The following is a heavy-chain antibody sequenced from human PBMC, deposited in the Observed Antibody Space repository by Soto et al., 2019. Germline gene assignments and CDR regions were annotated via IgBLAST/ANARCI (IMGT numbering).Heavy chain of an antibody. J-gene: IGHJ6*02. CDR2: ISAYNGNT. Sequence: ASVKVSCKASGYTFTSYGISWVRQAPGQGLEWMGWISAYNGNTNYAQKLQGRVTMTTDTSTSTAYMELRSLRSDDTAVYYCARAGWTNVDYYYGMDVWGQGTTVTVSS. CDR1: GYTFTSYG. CDR3: ARAGWTNVDYYYGMDV. V-gene: IGHV1-18*01. D-gene: IGHD2-15*01.